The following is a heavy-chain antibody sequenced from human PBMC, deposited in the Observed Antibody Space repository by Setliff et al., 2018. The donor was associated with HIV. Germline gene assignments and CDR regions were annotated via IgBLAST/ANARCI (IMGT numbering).Heavy chain of an antibody. CDR2: VYYSGSI. CDR3: ARSSMAGFDY. CDR1: GDSISSSSYY. Sequence: SETLSLTCTVSGDSISSSSYYWGWIRQPPGKGLEWIGSVYYSGSIYYNPSLKSRVTISVDTSKNQFSLKLRSVTAADTAVYYCARSSMAGFDYWGQGKLVTVSS. J-gene: IGHJ4*02. V-gene: IGHV4-39*07. D-gene: IGHD6-19*01.